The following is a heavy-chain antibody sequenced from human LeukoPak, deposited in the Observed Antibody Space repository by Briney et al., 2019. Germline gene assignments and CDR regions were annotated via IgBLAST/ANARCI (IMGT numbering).Heavy chain of an antibody. Sequence: GAPLKISCEGAGYTFTSYWIGWVRQLPGRCLEWMGIMYPGDSYTRSRPSFQRLVTISADKSSSTAYLQWISLKASDTARYYCARSLGPRGIAAAGTLRDLNWFDPWGQGTLVTVSS. J-gene: IGHJ5*02. CDR1: GYTFTSYW. CDR2: MYPGDSYT. CDR3: ARSLGPRGIAAAGTLRDLNWFDP. D-gene: IGHD6-13*01. V-gene: IGHV5-51*01.